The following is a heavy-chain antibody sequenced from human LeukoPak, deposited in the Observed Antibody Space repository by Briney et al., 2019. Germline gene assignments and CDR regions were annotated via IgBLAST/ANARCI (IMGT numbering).Heavy chain of an antibody. CDR3: ARDNGGDV. CDR1: GGSISSTSYY. V-gene: IGHV4-39*07. D-gene: IGHD2-8*01. J-gene: IGHJ6*04. Sequence: SETLSLTCTVSGGSISSTSYYWGWIRQPPGKGLEWIGSIYYSGSTYYNPSLKSRVTISVDTSKNQFSLKLSSVTAADTAVYYCARDNGGDVWGKGTTVTVSS. CDR2: IYYSGST.